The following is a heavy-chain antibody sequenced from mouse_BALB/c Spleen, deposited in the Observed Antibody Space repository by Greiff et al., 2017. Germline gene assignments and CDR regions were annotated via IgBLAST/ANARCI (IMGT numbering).Heavy chain of an antibody. D-gene: IGHD1-1*01. CDR1: GFTFSSFG. CDR3: ARSYYGTGYAMDY. V-gene: IGHV5-17*02. Sequence: EVHLVESGGGLVQPGGSRKLSCAASGFTFSSFGMHWVRQAPEKGLEWVAYISSGSSTIYYADTVKGRFTISRDNPKNTLFLQMTSLRSEDTAMYYCARSYYGTGYAMDYWGQGTSVTVSS. CDR2: ISSGSSTI. J-gene: IGHJ4*01.